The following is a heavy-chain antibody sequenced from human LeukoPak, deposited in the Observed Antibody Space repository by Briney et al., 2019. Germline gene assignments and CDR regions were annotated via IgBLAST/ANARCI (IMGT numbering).Heavy chain of an antibody. J-gene: IGHJ4*02. CDR1: GGSISSSYYY. D-gene: IGHD6-13*01. V-gene: IGHV4-39*07. CDR3: ARSLPGAIGAADF. Sequence: SETLSLTCTVSGGSISSSYYYWGWIRQPPGKGLEWIGSIYYSGSTYYNPSLKSRVTISVDTSKNHFSLKVTSMSAADTGVYYCARSLPGAIGAADFWGQGTLVTVSS. CDR2: IYYSGST.